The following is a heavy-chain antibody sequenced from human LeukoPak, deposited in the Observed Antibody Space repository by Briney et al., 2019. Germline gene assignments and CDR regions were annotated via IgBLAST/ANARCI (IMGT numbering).Heavy chain of an antibody. D-gene: IGHD2-8*01. V-gene: IGHV5-51*01. CDR3: ARLAFCTNAVCFSNYYYSMDV. Sequence: GGSLKISFKGSGYSFTSYWIGWVRPMPGKGLEWMGIIYPDDSDTKYSPSFQGQVTISADKSISTAYLQCSSLKASETAMYYCARLAFCTNAVCFSNYYYSMDVWGRGTTVTVSS. J-gene: IGHJ6*03. CDR1: GYSFTSYW. CDR2: IYPDDSDT.